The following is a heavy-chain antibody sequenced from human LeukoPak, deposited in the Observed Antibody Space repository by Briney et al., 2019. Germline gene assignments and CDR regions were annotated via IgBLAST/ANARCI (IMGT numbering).Heavy chain of an antibody. D-gene: IGHD2-2*01. CDR3: AKEVLGCSSTSCYG. Sequence: PGGSLRLSCAASGFTFSSYAMSWVRQAPGKGLEWVSAISGSGGSAYYADSVKGRFTISRDNSKNTLYLQMNSLRAEDTAVYYCAKEVLGCSSTSCYGWGQGTLVTVSS. CDR1: GFTFSSYA. CDR2: ISGSGGSA. J-gene: IGHJ4*02. V-gene: IGHV3-23*01.